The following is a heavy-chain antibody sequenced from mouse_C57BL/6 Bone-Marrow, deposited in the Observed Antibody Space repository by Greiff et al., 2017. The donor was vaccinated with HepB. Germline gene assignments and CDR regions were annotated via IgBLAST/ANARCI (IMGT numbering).Heavy chain of an antibody. D-gene: IGHD2-10*01. CDR3: ARPFYGNFPLFAY. CDR2: IHPNSGST. V-gene: IGHV1-64*01. Sequence: QVQLQQPGAELVKPGASVKLSCKASGYTFTSYWMHWVKQRPGQGLEWIGMIHPNSGSTNYNEKFKSKATLTVDKSSSTAYMQLSSLTSEDSAVYYCARPFYGNFPLFAYWGQGTLVTVSA. CDR1: GYTFTSYW. J-gene: IGHJ3*01.